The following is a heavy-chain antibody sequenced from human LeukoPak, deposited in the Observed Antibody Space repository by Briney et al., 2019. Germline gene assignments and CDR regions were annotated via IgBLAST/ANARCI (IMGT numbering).Heavy chain of an antibody. J-gene: IGHJ6*02. V-gene: IGHV4-34*01. Sequence: SETLSLTCAVYGGSFSGYYWSWIRQPPGKGLEWIGEINHSGSTNYNPSLKSRATISVDTSKNQFSLKLSSVTAADTAVYYCARGPRITMVRGAYYYYGMDVWGQGTTVTVSS. CDR1: GGSFSGYY. CDR2: INHSGST. D-gene: IGHD3-10*01. CDR3: ARGPRITMVRGAYYYYGMDV.